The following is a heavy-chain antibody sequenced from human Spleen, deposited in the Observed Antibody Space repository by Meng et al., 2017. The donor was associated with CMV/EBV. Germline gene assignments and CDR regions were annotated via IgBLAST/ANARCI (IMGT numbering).Heavy chain of an antibody. J-gene: IGHJ4*02. CDR2: LHHSGTT. CDR3: ARNGHYSLDS. V-gene: IGHV4-4*02. CDR1: GGSFSIDYW. D-gene: IGHD3-22*01. Sequence: LTCAASGGSFSIDYWWSWVRQTPGKGLQWLGELHHSGTTTYNPSLNSRVTFSLDKSKNEFSLKLTSVTVADTAVYYCARNGHYSLDSWSQGTLVTVSS.